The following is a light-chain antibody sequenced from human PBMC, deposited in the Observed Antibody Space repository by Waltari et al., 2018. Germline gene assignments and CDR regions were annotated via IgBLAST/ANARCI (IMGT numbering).Light chain of an antibody. CDR1: SSNVGGYNY. J-gene: IGLJ1*01. CDR2: NVS. V-gene: IGLV2-11*01. Sequence: QSALTQPRSVSGSPGQSVTLSCTGTSSNVGGYNYVFWYQHRPGKAPQLMIYNVSNRPSGVPDRFSGSKSANTASLTISGLQAEDEADYYCCSYAGGNTYVFGTGTKVTVL. CDR3: CSYAGGNTYV.